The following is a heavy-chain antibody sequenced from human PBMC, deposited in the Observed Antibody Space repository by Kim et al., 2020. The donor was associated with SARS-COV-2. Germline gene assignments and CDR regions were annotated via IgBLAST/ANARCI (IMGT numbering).Heavy chain of an antibody. Sequence: SETLSLTCTVSGGSISSSSYYWGWIRQPPGKGLEWIGSIYYSGSTYYNPSLKSRVTISVDTSKNQFSLKLNSVTAADTAVYYCARHGDTTVPGVIISFDYWGQGTLVTVSS. V-gene: IGHV4-39*01. CDR3: ARHGDTTVPGVIISFDY. CDR1: GGSISSSSYY. D-gene: IGHD3-10*01. CDR2: IYYSGST. J-gene: IGHJ4*02.